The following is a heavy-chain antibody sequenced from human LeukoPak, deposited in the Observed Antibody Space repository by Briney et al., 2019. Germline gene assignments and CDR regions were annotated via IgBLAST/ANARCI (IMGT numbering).Heavy chain of an antibody. CDR1: GFTFSSYW. V-gene: IGHV3-7*01. D-gene: IGHD3-10*02. J-gene: IGHJ6*03. CDR2: IKQDGSEK. CDR3: ARDYVYYYYYMDV. Sequence: PGGSLRLSCAASGFTFSSYWMSWVRQAPGKGLEWVANIKQDGSEKYYVDSVKGRFTISRDNAKNSLYLQMNSLRAEDTAVYYCARDYVYYYYYMDVWGKGTTVTVSS.